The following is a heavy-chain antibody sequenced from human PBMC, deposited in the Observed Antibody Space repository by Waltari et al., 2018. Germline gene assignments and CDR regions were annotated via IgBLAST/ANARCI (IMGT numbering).Heavy chain of an antibody. CDR3: ARVATKTYSSPVPGRPYYYGMDV. CDR1: GFPFSRYW. Sequence: EEQLVESGGGLAQPGESLRLSCAASGFPFSRYWLAWFRHAPGRGLGWVSRISSDGSSTTYADSVKGRFTISRDNAKNTLYVQMNRLRAEDTAVYYCARVATKTYSSPVPGRPYYYGMDVWGQGTTVTVSS. CDR2: ISSDGSST. J-gene: IGHJ6*02. V-gene: IGHV3-74*01. D-gene: IGHD3-22*01.